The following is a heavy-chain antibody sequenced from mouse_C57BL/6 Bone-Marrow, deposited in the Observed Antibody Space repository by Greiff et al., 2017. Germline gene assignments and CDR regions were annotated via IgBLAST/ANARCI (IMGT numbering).Heavy chain of an antibody. Sequence: QVTLKESGAELVRPGASVKLSCKASGYTFTDYYINWVKQRPGQGLEWIARIYPGSGNTYYNEKFKGKATLTAEKSSSTAYMQLSSLTSEDSAVYFCARDSDGYYDYWGQGTTLAVSS. J-gene: IGHJ2*01. CDR2: IYPGSGNT. D-gene: IGHD2-3*01. V-gene: IGHV1-76*01. CDR3: ARDSDGYYDY. CDR1: GYTFTDYY.